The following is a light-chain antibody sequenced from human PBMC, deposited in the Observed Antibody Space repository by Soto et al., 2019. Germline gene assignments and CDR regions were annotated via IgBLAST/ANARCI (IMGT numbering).Light chain of an antibody. CDR1: HTISSW. CDR2: KAS. J-gene: IGKJ1*01. CDR3: QHYNSYSDA. V-gene: IGKV1-5*03. Sequence: IPMTQSPSTLSGSVGDRVTIICLANHTISSWFAWYQQKPRKAPKLLIYKASTLKSGLPSRFSGSGSGTEFTLTISSLQPDDFATYCCQHYNSYSDAFGQGTRLDI.